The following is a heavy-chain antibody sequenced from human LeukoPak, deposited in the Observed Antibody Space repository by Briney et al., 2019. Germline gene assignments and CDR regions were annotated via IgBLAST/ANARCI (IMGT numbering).Heavy chain of an antibody. Sequence: SGPTLVKPTQTLTLTCTFSGFSLSTSGVGVGWIRQPPGKALEWLALIYWNDDKRYSPSLKSRLTITKDTSKNQVVLTMTNMDPVDTATYYCAHIPPYDSSGYYYEFRWFDPWGQGTLVTVSS. J-gene: IGHJ5*02. V-gene: IGHV2-5*01. CDR2: IYWNDDK. D-gene: IGHD3-22*01. CDR1: GFSLSTSGVG. CDR3: AHIPPYDSSGYYYEFRWFDP.